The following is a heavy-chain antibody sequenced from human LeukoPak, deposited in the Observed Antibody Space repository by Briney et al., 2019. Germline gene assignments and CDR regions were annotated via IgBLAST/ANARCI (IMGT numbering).Heavy chain of an antibody. Sequence: GGPLRLSCAASGFTFSSYWMSWVRQAPGKGLEWVANIKQDGSEKYYVDSVKGRFTISRDNAKNSLYLQMNSLRAEDTAVYYCARVSWHDYGGNWELDYWGQGTLVTVSS. CDR1: GFTFSSYW. V-gene: IGHV3-7*01. CDR2: IKQDGSEK. J-gene: IGHJ4*02. CDR3: ARVSWHDYGGNWELDY. D-gene: IGHD4-23*01.